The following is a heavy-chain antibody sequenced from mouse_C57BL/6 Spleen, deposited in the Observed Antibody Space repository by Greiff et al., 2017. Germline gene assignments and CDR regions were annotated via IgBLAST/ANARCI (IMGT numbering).Heavy chain of an antibody. J-gene: IGHJ2*01. Sequence: QVQLQQSGPELVKPGASVKISCKASGYAFSSSWMNWVKQRPGKGLEWIGRIYPGDGDTNYNGKFKGKATLTADKSSSTAYMQLSSLTSADSAVYFCARGYSNYDDFDYWGQGTTLTVSS. V-gene: IGHV1-82*01. CDR1: GYAFSSSW. D-gene: IGHD2-5*01. CDR2: IYPGDGDT. CDR3: ARGYSNYDDFDY.